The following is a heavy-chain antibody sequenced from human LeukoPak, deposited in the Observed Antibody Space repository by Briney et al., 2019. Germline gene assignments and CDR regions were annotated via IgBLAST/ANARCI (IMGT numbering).Heavy chain of an antibody. CDR3: AKSYAVVPAAEVDI. J-gene: IGHJ3*02. Sequence: GGSLRLSCAASGFTFSSYAMSWVRQAPGRGLEWVSAISGSGGSTYYADSVKGRFTISRDNSKNTLYLQMNSLRAEDTAVYYCAKSYAVVPAAEVDIWGQGTMVTVSS. CDR1: GFTFSSYA. V-gene: IGHV3-23*01. D-gene: IGHD2-2*01. CDR2: ISGSGGST.